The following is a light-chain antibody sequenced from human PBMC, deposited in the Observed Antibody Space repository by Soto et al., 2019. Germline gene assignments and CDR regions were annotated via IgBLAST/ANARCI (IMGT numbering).Light chain of an antibody. V-gene: IGKV1-5*01. CDR1: QSISSW. CDR2: KAS. CDR3: HQYNSYPWT. J-gene: IGKJ1*01. Sequence: DIQVTQSPATVSASDKGRVTITCRASQSISSWLAWYQQKPGKAPKLLIYKASNLQTGVPSRFSGSGSGTDFTLTITNLQPEDFATYYCHQYNSYPWTFGQGAKADI.